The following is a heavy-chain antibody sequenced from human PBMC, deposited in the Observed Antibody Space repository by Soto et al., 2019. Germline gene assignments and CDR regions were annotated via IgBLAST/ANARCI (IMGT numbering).Heavy chain of an antibody. CDR2: IWYDGSNK. J-gene: IGHJ3*02. V-gene: IGHV3-33*01. CDR1: GFTFSSYG. Sequence: QVQLVESGGGVVQPGRSLRLSCAASGFTFSSYGMHWVRQAPGKGLEWVAVIWYDGSNKYYADSVKGRFTISRDNSKNTLYLQMNSLRAEDTAVYYCARVVAAAVATYAFAIWGQGTMVTVSS. CDR3: ARVVAAAVATYAFAI. D-gene: IGHD6-13*01.